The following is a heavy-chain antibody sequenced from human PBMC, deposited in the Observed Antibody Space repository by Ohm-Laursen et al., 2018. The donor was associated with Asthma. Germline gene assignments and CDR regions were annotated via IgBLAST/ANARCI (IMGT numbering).Heavy chain of an antibody. CDR2: ISSSGGST. J-gene: IGHJ6*02. CDR3: ARGRSGGCYWGPCDFNSPLDV. V-gene: IGHV3-23*01. CDR1: GFTFSSYA. Sequence: SLRLSCTASGFTFSSYAMSWVRQAPGKGLEWVSGISSSGGSTYYADNVKGRFTISRDNSKNTLYLQMNSLRAEDTAVYYCARGRSGGCYWGPCDFNSPLDVWGQGTTVIVSS. D-gene: IGHD2-15*01.